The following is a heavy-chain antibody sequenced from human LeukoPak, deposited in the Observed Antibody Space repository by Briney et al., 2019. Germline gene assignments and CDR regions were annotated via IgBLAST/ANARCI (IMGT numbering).Heavy chain of an antibody. CDR2: IDPNRGAT. CDR1: GYTFSDYY. D-gene: IGHD5-24*01. Sequence: ASVKVSCKASGYTFSDYYIHWVRQAPGQGLEWMGWIDPNRGATNYEQKFHGRVTMTSDTSMSTASMELNRLTSGDTGVYFCARKIEVDTIGRFDYWGQGTLVRVSS. CDR3: ARKIEVDTIGRFDY. V-gene: IGHV1-2*02. J-gene: IGHJ4*02.